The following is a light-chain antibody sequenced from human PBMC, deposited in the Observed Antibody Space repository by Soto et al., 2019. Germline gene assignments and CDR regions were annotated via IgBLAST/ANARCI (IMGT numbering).Light chain of an antibody. CDR1: SNDIGSYNL. V-gene: IGLV2-23*01. CDR3: CSFAHSSDYV. J-gene: IGLJ1*01. CDR2: EGS. Sequence: QSALTQPASVSGSPGQSITMSCTGTSNDIGSYNLVSWYQQHPGKAPKLMIFEGSKWPSGVSDRFSGSRSGNTASLTISGLQAEDEADYYCCSFAHSSDYVFGSGTKLTVL.